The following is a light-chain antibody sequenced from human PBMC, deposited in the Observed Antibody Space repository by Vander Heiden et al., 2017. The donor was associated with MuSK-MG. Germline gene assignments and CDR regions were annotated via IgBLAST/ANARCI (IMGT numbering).Light chain of an antibody. J-gene: IGKJ4*01. CDR3: QQDDNPLLT. Sequence: DIQMTQSPSSLSASVGDRVTITCQASQDISNYLNWYQQKPGKAPKLLIYDASNLETGVPSRFSGSGSGTDFTFTISSLQPEDIATYYCQQDDNPLLTFGGGTKVEIK. CDR2: DAS. V-gene: IGKV1-33*01. CDR1: QDISNY.